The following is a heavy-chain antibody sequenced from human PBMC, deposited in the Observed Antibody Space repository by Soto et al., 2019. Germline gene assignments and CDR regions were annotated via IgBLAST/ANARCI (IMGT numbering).Heavy chain of an antibody. V-gene: IGHV5-51*01. J-gene: IGHJ6*02. CDR3: ARCPSGFRFYYYYGMDV. CDR2: IYPGDSDT. CDR1: GYSFTYYL. D-gene: IGHD6-25*01. Sequence: PGELQKISCNGSGYSFTYYLIGWVRQLPGKGLGWRGIIYPGDSDTRFSPTFKGHVTISANKSISNAYLQWSSLTASDTAMNYCARCPSGFRFYYYYGMDVWGQGTTVTVSS.